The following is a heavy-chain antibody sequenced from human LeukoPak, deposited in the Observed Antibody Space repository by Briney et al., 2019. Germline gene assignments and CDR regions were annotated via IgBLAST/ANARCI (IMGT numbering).Heavy chain of an antibody. Sequence: ASVKVSCKASGYTFTGYYMHWVRQAPGQGLEWMGWINPNSGGTNYAQKFQGGVTMTRDTSISTAYMELSRLRSDDTAVYYCARDEGTYYYDSSGYYYNYWGQGTLVTVSS. CDR1: GYTFTGYY. J-gene: IGHJ4*02. CDR3: ARDEGTYYYDSSGYYYNY. CDR2: INPNSGGT. V-gene: IGHV1-2*02. D-gene: IGHD3-22*01.